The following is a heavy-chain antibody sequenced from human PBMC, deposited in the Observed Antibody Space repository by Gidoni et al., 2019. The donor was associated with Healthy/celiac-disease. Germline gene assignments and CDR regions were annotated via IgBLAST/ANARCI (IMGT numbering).Heavy chain of an antibody. CDR3: ARQRDYDFWSGYYYWFDP. CDR1: GYSFTSYW. D-gene: IGHD3-3*01. Sequence: EVQLVQSGAEVKKPGESLKISCKGSGYSFTSYWIGWVRQMPGKGLEWMGIIYPGDSDTRYSPSFQGQVTISADKSISTAYLQWSSLKASDTAMYYCARQRDYDFWSGYYYWFDPWGQGTLVTVSS. V-gene: IGHV5-51*01. CDR2: IYPGDSDT. J-gene: IGHJ5*02.